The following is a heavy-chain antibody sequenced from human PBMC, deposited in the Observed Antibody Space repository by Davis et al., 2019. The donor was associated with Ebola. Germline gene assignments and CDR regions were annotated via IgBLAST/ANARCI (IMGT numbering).Heavy chain of an antibody. Sequence: PGGSLRLSCAASGFTFSSYSMNWVRQAPGKGLEWVSYISSSSSTIYYADSVKGRFTIPRDNAKNSLYLQMNSLRAEDTALYYCAKVPWPGYGDYAAFDIWGQGTMVTVSS. J-gene: IGHJ3*02. CDR1: GFTFSSYS. CDR3: AKVPWPGYGDYAAFDI. D-gene: IGHD4-17*01. V-gene: IGHV3-48*04. CDR2: ISSSSSTI.